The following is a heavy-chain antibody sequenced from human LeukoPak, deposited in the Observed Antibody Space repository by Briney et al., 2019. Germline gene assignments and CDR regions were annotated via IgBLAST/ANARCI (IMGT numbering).Heavy chain of an antibody. D-gene: IGHD6-19*01. J-gene: IGHJ3*02. Sequence: ETLSLTCTVSGGSISSNYTSWVRQAPGKGLEWVSVIYSGGSTYYADSVKGRFTISRDNSKNTLYLQMNSLRAEDTAVYYCAREYSSASSDIWGQGTMVTVSS. V-gene: IGHV3-53*01. CDR2: IYSGGST. CDR3: AREYSSASSDI. CDR1: GGSISSNY.